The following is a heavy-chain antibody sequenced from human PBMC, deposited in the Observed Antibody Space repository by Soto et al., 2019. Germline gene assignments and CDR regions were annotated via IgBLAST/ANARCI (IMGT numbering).Heavy chain of an antibody. D-gene: IGHD5-18*01. V-gene: IGHV1-18*01. CDR3: AIGYSYGYYFDY. CDR2: ISAYNGNT. CDR1: GYTFTSYG. J-gene: IGHJ4*02. Sequence: ASVKVSCKASGYTFTSYGISWVRQAPGQGLEWMGWISAYNGNTNYAQKLQGRVTMTTDTSTSTAYMELRSLRSDDAAVYYCAIGYSYGYYFDYWGQGTLVTVSS.